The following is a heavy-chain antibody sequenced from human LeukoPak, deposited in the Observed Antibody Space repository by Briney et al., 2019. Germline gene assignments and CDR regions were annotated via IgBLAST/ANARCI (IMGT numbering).Heavy chain of an antibody. CDR1: GGSISSYY. V-gene: IGHV4-59*01. J-gene: IGHJ5*02. D-gene: IGHD3-22*01. CDR3: ARAVKYYCDSSGYPKWFDP. CDR2: IYYSGST. Sequence: SETLSLTCTVSGGSISSYYWSWIRQPPGKGLEWIGYIYYSGSTNYNPSLKSRVTISVDTSKNQFSLKLSSVTAADTAVYYCARAVKYYCDSSGYPKWFDPWGQGTLVTVSS.